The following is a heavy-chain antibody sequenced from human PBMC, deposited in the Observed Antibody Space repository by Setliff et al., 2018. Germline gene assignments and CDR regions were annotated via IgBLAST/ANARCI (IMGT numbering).Heavy chain of an antibody. CDR1: GFTFSDHY. V-gene: IGHV3-11*04. CDR2: ISSSGNTYI. Sequence: KTSETLSLSCAASGFTFSDHYMTWIRQAPGKGLEWVSYISSSGNTYIYYADSVKGRFTISRDNATNSLYLQMNSLRAEDTAVYYCARGNFYYFDRTGRGPNWFDPWGQGTLVTVSS. J-gene: IGHJ5*02. CDR3: ARGNFYYFDRTGRGPNWFDP. D-gene: IGHD3-22*01.